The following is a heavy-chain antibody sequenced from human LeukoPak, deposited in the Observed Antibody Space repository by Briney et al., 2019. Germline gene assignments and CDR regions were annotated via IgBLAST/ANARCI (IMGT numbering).Heavy chain of an antibody. CDR2: SIPIFGTA. CDR3: AKKTDYDLEFDY. J-gene: IGHJ4*02. V-gene: IGHV1-69*01. D-gene: IGHD4-17*01. Sequence: ASVTVSCKASGGTFSSYAISWVRQAPGQGVEWMGGSIPIFGTANYAQKFQGRVTITADESTSTAYMELSSLRSEDTAVYYCAKKTDYDLEFDYWGQGTLVTVSS. CDR1: GGTFSSYA.